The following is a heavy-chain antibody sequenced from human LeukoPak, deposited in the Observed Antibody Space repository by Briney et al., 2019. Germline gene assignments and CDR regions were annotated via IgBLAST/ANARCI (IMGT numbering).Heavy chain of an antibody. CDR3: GTLLSNGPFDY. Sequence: SVKVSCKASGGTFSSYAISWVRQAPGQGLEWMGGIIPIFGTANYAQKFQGRVTITADESTSTAYMELSSLRSEDTAVYYCGTLLSNGPFDYWGQGSLVTVSS. CDR2: IIPIFGTA. V-gene: IGHV1-69*13. J-gene: IGHJ4*02. CDR1: GGTFSSYA.